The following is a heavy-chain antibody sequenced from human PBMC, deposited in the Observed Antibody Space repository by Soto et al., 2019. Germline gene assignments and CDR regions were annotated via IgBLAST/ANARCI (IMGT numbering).Heavy chain of an antibody. D-gene: IGHD3-22*01. Sequence: EVQLLESGGGLVQPGGSLRLTCVGSGFTFRNQDMRWVRQAPGKGLEWVSGISGRGGVTYYADSVKGRFTISRENSTNTLYLQMNNLRANDMSVYYCAQYRHFRSYYESAGHYNYWGQGTLVTVPS. V-gene: IGHV3-23*01. CDR1: GFTFRNQD. J-gene: IGHJ4*02. CDR2: ISGRGGVT. CDR3: AQYRHFRSYYESAGHYNY.